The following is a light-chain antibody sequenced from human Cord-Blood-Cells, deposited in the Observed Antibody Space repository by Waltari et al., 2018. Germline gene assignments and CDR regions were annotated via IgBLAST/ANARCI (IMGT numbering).Light chain of an antibody. CDR2: DVS. V-gene: IGLV2-14*01. CDR1: SSDVGGSNY. Sequence: QSALTQPASVSGSPGPSITLSCTGTSSDVGGSNYVSWYQQHPGKAPKPMIYDVSNRPSGVSNRFSGSKSGNTASLTISGLQAEDEADYYCSSYTSSSTLVFGGGTKLTVL. CDR3: SSYTSSSTLV. J-gene: IGLJ3*02.